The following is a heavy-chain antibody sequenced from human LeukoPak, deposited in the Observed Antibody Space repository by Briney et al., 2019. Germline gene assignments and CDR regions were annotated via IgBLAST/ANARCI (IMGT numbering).Heavy chain of an antibody. CDR1: GYTFIRNG. Sequence: GASVKVSCKASGYTFIRNGISWVRQAPGQGLEWMGWISPYNENRKYLQKLQGRVTLTTDTSTSTAYMELRSLTSDDTAVYYCARARTMIVVVSGGYNWFDPWGQGTLVTVSS. J-gene: IGHJ5*02. D-gene: IGHD3-22*01. CDR3: ARARTMIVVVSGGYNWFDP. CDR2: ISPYNENR. V-gene: IGHV1-18*01.